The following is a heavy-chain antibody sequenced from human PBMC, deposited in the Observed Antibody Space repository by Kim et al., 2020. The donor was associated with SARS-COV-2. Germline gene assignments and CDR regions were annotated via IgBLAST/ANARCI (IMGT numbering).Heavy chain of an antibody. CDR3: ARQYCSDSTCYVRYFDY. CDR2: IYPADSDT. D-gene: IGHD2-15*01. CDR1: GYSFATYW. Sequence: GESLKISCKGSGYSFATYWIGWVRQMPGKGLEWMGIIYPADSDTRYSPSFQGQVTISADKSITTAYLQWSSLKASDTAMYYCARQYCSDSTCYVRYFDYWGQGTLVTVT. V-gene: IGHV5-51*01. J-gene: IGHJ4*02.